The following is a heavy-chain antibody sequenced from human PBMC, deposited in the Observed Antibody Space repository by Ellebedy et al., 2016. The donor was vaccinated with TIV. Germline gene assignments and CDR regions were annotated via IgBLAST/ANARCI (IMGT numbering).Heavy chain of an antibody. J-gene: IGHJ4*02. Sequence: ASVKVSCKASGYTFTSYGISWVRQAPGQGLEWMGWISAYNGNTNYAQKLQGRVTMTTDTSTSTAYMELSSLRSEDTAVYYCARGDPNNYYDSSGHDYWGQGTLVTVSS. CDR3: ARGDPNNYYDSSGHDY. CDR2: ISAYNGNT. V-gene: IGHV1-18*01. D-gene: IGHD3-22*01. CDR1: GYTFTSYG.